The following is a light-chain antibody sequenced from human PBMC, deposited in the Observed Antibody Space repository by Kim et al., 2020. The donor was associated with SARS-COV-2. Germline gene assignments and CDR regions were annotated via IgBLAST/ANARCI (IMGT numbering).Light chain of an antibody. J-gene: IGLJ1*01. V-gene: IGLV3-1*01. CDR2: QDT. Sequence: SYELTQPPSVSVSPGQTASITCSGDKLGDQYVSWYQQKAGQSPLLLILQDTKRPSGIPERFSGSNSGNTATLTISGTLPMDEADYFCQAWVPNTYVFGTGTKVSVL. CDR1: KLGDQY. CDR3: QAWVPNTYV.